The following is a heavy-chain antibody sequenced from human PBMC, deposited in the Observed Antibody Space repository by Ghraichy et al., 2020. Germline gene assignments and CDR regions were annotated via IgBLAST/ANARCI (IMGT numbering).Heavy chain of an antibody. CDR3: AQIRLTVSYNHWFDA. Sequence: SGPTLVKPTETLTLTCTVSGFSLSNARMGVSWIRQPPGKALEWLAHIFSNDDESYSTSLKSRLTISKDTSKSQVVLTMTNMDPVDTATYYCAQIRLTVSYNHWFDAWGQGTLVTVSS. D-gene: IGHD3-9*01. CDR2: IFSNDDE. J-gene: IGHJ5*02. CDR1: GFSLSNARMG. V-gene: IGHV2-26*01.